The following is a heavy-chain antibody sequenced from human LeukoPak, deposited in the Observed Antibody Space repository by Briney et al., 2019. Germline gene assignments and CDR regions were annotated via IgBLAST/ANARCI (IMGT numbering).Heavy chain of an antibody. V-gene: IGHV1-18*01. CDR3: ARATTPYYYGSGSSLPLGY. J-gene: IGHJ4*02. CDR1: GYTFTSYG. D-gene: IGHD3-10*01. CDR2: SSPYNGNT. Sequence: ASVKVSCKASGYTFTSYGISWVRQAPGQGLQWMGWSSPYNGNTNYAQKLQGRVTMTTDTSTSTAYMELRSLRSDDTAVYYCARATTPYYYGSGSSLPLGYWGQGTLVTVSS.